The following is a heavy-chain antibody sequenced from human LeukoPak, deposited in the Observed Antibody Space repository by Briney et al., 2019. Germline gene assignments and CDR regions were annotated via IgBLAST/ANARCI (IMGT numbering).Heavy chain of an antibody. V-gene: IGHV3-23*01. Sequence: GGSLRLSCAASGFTFSSYTMSWVRQAPGKGLEWVSAISGSGGSTYYADSVKGRFTISRDNSKNTLYVQMNSLRAEDTAVYYCAKDGGSGYYYFDYWGQGTLVTVSS. D-gene: IGHD3-22*01. J-gene: IGHJ4*02. CDR3: AKDGGSGYYYFDY. CDR2: ISGSGGST. CDR1: GFTFSSYT.